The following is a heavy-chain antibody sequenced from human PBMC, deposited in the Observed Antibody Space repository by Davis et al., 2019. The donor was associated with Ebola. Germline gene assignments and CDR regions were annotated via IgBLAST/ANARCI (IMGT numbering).Heavy chain of an antibody. CDR3: ASARGGSSGSRGMDV. D-gene: IGHD6-25*01. Sequence: GESLKISCAASGFTFSSHAMSWVRQAPGKGLEWVSAISGGGGGTYYADSVQGRFTISRDNSKNTLYLQMNSLRAEDTAVYYCASARGGSSGSRGMDVWGQGTTVTVSS. J-gene: IGHJ6*02. CDR2: ISGGGGGT. CDR1: GFTFSSHA. V-gene: IGHV3-23*01.